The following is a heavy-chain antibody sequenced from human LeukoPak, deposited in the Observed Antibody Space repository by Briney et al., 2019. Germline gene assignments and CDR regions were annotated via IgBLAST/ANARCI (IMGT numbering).Heavy chain of an antibody. J-gene: IGHJ4*02. V-gene: IGHV3-23*01. CDR2: ISASGGTP. CDR3: AKSATVTQDYFDF. CDR1: GFTFSSYA. Sequence: PGGSLRLSCAASGFTFSSYAMNWVRQAPGKGLEWVSAISASGGTPYYADSVMGRFTISRDNSKNTLYLQMNSLGAEDTAVYYCAKSATVTQDYFDFWGQGTLVTVSS. D-gene: IGHD4-11*01.